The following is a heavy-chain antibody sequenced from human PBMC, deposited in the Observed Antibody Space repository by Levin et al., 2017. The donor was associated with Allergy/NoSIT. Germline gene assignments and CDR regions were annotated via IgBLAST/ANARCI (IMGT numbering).Heavy chain of an antibody. J-gene: IGHJ3*02. Sequence: GESLKISCKGSGYSVTSYWIGWVRQMPGKGLDLMGIIYPQDSDTRYSPSFQGRVTMSADRSISTAYLHWTSLKASDTAMYFCARQRLEGDAFDIWGQGTMVTVSS. V-gene: IGHV5-51*01. CDR3: ARQRLEGDAFDI. D-gene: IGHD4-11*01. CDR1: GYSVTSYW. CDR2: IYPQDSDT.